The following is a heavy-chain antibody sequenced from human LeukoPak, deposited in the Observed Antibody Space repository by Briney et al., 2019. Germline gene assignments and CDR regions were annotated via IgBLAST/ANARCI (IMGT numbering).Heavy chain of an antibody. D-gene: IGHD6-19*01. CDR1: GAXISSSNC. CDR3: GRPYSSGWRLGFHI. CDR2: IYHSGST. Sequence: PSGTLSLTCAVSGAXISSSNCWSWVRQPPGKGLEWIGEIYHSGSTNYHPSLKSRVTISVDKSKNQFSLRLSSVTAADTAVYYRGRPYSSGWRLGFHIWGQGTMVTVFS. J-gene: IGHJ3*02. V-gene: IGHV4-4*02.